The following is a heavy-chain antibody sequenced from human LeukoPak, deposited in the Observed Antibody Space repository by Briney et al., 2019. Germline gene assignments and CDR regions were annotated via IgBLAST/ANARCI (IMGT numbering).Heavy chain of an antibody. CDR1: GGSISSYY. CDR3: ARHGPGYSSVFDY. V-gene: IGHV4-59*08. Sequence: SGTLSLTCTVSGGSISSYYWSWIRQPPGKGLEWIGYIYYSGSTNYNPSLKSRVTISVDTSKNQFSLKLRSMTAADTAVYYCARHGPGYSSVFDYWGQGTLVTVSS. J-gene: IGHJ4*02. D-gene: IGHD6-19*01. CDR2: IYYSGST.